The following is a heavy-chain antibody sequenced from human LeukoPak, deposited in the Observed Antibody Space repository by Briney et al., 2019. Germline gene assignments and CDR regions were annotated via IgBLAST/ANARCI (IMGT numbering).Heavy chain of an antibody. CDR1: GGSISSYY. CDR3: ARATRYCSSTSCYFFDY. J-gene: IGHJ4*02. CDR2: IYTSGST. Sequence: KPSETLSLTCTVSGGSISSYYWSWIRQPAGKGLEWIGRIYTSGSTNYNPSLKSRVTMSVDTSKNQFSLKLSSVTAADTAVYHCARATRYCSSTSCYFFDYWGQGTLVTVSS. D-gene: IGHD2-2*01. V-gene: IGHV4-4*07.